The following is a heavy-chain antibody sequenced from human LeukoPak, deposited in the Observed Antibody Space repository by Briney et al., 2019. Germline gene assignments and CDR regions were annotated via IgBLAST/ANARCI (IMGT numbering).Heavy chain of an antibody. CDR1: GFTFSSYG. V-gene: IGHV3-66*01. Sequence: PGGSLRLSCAASGFTFSSYGMHWVRQAPGKGLEWVSVIYSGGSTYYADSVKGRFTISRDNSKNTLYLQMNSLRAEDTAVYYCARAQYSYGFGLPPFDIWGQGTMVTVSS. J-gene: IGHJ3*02. CDR3: ARAQYSYGFGLPPFDI. D-gene: IGHD5-18*01. CDR2: IYSGGST.